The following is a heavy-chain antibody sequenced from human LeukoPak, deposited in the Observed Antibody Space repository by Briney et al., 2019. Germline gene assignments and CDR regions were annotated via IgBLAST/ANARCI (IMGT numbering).Heavy chain of an antibody. V-gene: IGHV4-34*01. CDR3: ARGPYCSGGSCYSSYYYYYGMDV. CDR2: INHSGST. CDR1: GGSFSGYY. Sequence: SETLSLTCAVYGGSFSGYYWSWIRQPPGKGLEWIGEINHSGSTNYNPSLKSRVTISVGTSKNQFSLKLSSVTAADTAVYYCARGPYCSGGSCYSSYYYYYGMDVWGKGTTVTVSS. D-gene: IGHD2-15*01. J-gene: IGHJ6*04.